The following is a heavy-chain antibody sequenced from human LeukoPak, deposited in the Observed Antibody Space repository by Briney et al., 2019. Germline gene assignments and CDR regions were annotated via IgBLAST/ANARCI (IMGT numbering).Heavy chain of an antibody. CDR1: GGSISSYY. Sequence: SETLSLTCTVSGGSISSYYWSWIRQPPGKGLEWIGYIYYSGSTNYNPSLKSRVTISVDTSKNQFSLKLSSVTAADTAVYCCAREGSSSWFDPWGQGTLVTVSS. CDR2: IYYSGST. J-gene: IGHJ5*02. V-gene: IGHV4-59*01. D-gene: IGHD6-6*01. CDR3: AREGSSSWFDP.